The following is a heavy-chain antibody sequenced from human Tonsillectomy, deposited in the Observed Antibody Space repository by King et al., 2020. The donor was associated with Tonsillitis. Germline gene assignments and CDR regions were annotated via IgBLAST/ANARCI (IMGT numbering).Heavy chain of an antibody. J-gene: IGHJ4*02. CDR3: ARDRFYNSGSHQDFFDH. Sequence: QVQLVESGGGVVQPGRSLRLSCAASGFTFSTYGLHWVRQTPGKGLEWVALIWFDGSNQYYADSVKDRFTISRDNSKNTLYLQMNSLRAEDTAGYYCARDRFYNSGSHQDFFDHWGQGTLVTVSS. D-gene: IGHD3-10*01. CDR1: GFTFSTYG. CDR2: IWFDGSNQ. V-gene: IGHV3-33*08.